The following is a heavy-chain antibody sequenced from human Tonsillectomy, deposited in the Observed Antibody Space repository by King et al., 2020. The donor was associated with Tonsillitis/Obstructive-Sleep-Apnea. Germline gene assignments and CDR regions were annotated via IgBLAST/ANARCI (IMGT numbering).Heavy chain of an antibody. Sequence: VQLVESGGGLVQPGGSLRLSCAASGFTFSSYSMNWVRQAPGKGLEWVSYISSSSSTIYYADSVKGRFTISRDNAKNSLYLQMNSLRDEDTAVYYCARNPRRYCSSTSCYAYFDYWGQGTLVTVSP. J-gene: IGHJ4*02. D-gene: IGHD2-2*01. V-gene: IGHV3-48*02. CDR3: ARNPRRYCSSTSCYAYFDY. CDR1: GFTFSSYS. CDR2: ISSSSSTI.